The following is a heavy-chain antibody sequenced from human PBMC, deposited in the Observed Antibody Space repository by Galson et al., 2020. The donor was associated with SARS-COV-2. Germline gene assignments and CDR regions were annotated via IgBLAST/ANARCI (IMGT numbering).Heavy chain of an antibody. CDR2: ISTYNGNT. CDR1: GYTFTTYA. CDR3: ARQSTFWSGYYTS. Sequence: ASVKVSCKASGYTFTTYAISWVRQAPGQGLEWMGWISTYNGNTNYAQNLQGRLTLTTDTSTSTAYMELRSLRSDDTAVYYCARQSTFWSGYYTSWGQGTLVTVSS. V-gene: IGHV1-18*01. J-gene: IGHJ5*02. D-gene: IGHD3-3*01.